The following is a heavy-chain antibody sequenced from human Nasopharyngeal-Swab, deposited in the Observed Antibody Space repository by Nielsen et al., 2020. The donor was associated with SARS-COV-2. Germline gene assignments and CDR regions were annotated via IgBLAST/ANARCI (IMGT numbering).Heavy chain of an antibody. CDR3: AVGKIAAGDYYYYYGMDV. Sequence: ASVKVSCQASGYTFTSYAMHWVRQAPGQRLEWMGWINAGNGNTKYSQKFQGRVTITRDTSASTAYMELSSLRSEDTAVYYCAVGKIAAGDYYYYYGMDVWGQGTTVTVSS. V-gene: IGHV1-3*01. CDR1: GYTFTSYA. D-gene: IGHD6-13*01. J-gene: IGHJ6*02. CDR2: INAGNGNT.